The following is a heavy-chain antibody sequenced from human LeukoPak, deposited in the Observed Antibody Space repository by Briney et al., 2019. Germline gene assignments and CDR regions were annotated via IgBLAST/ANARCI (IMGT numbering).Heavy chain of an antibody. Sequence: GGSLRLSCAASGFTFSSYDMHWVRQATGKGLEWVSAIGTAGDTYYPGSVKGRFTISRDNAKNSLYLQMNSLRAEDTAVYYCAMALTPGIAAAATGYWGQGTLVTVSS. J-gene: IGHJ4*02. CDR1: GFTFSSYD. D-gene: IGHD6-13*01. CDR3: AMALTPGIAAAATGY. CDR2: IGTAGDT. V-gene: IGHV3-13*01.